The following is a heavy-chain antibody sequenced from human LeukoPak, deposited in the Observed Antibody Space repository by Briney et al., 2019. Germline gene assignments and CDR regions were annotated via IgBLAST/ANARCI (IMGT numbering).Heavy chain of an antibody. J-gene: IGHJ4*02. V-gene: IGHV4-31*03. D-gene: IGHD3-22*01. CDR2: IYYSGST. CDR1: GGSISSGGYY. CDR3: ARQKSGGYSQFDS. Sequence: SETLSLTCTVSGGSISSGGYYWSWIRQHPGKGLEWIGYIYYSGSTYYNPSLKSRVTLSVDTSKNQFSMKLSYVTAPGPAVFYCARQKSGGYSQFDSWAQGTLVTVSS.